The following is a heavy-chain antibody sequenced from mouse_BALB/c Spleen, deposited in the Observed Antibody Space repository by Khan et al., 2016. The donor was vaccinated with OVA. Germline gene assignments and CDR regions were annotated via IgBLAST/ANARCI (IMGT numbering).Heavy chain of an antibody. CDR3: ARSVTITTVVATDFDY. D-gene: IGHD1-1*01. CDR2: ISYSGSS. CDR1: GYSITSDYA. Sequence: EVQLQESGPGLVKPSQSLSLTCTVTGYSITSDYAWNWIRQFPGNKLEWMGYISYSGSSSYHPSLKSRISITRDTSKNQFFLQLNSVTTEDTATYYCARSVTITTVVATDFDYWDQGTTLTVAS. J-gene: IGHJ2*01. V-gene: IGHV3-2*02.